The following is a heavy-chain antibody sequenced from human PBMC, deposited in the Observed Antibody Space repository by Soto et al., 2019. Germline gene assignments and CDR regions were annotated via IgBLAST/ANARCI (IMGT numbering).Heavy chain of an antibody. CDR2: IDINGRGT. D-gene: IGHD4-17*01. CDR3: ATVFDF. CDR1: GFTLSGHW. V-gene: IGHV3-74*01. J-gene: IGHJ4*02. Sequence: EMPLVESGGGSVQPGGSLRLSCAAPGFTLSGHWIHWVRQVPGKGLEWVSRIDINGRGTSYADSVKGRFTISTDNAKNTVYLEMNSLRAEDTAVYYCATVFDFWGQGSLVTVSS.